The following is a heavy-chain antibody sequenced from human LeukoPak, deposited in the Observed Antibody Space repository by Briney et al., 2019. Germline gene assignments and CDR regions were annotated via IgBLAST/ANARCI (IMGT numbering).Heavy chain of an antibody. D-gene: IGHD2-8*01. CDR3: ARDLPDEWYYYGMDV. CDR2: IYYSGST. CDR1: GGSISSGGYY. Sequence: SETLSLTCTVSGGSISSGGYYWSWIRQHPGKGLEWIGYIYYSGSTYYNPSLKSRVTISVDTSKNQFSLKLSSVTAADTAVYYCARDLPDEWYYYGMDVWGKGTTVTVPS. V-gene: IGHV4-31*03. J-gene: IGHJ6*04.